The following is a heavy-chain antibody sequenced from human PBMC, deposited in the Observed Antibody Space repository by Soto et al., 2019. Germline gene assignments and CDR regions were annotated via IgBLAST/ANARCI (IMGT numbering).Heavy chain of an antibody. V-gene: IGHV3-30-3*01. CDR2: ISYDGSNK. D-gene: IGHD2-2*01. J-gene: IGHJ5*02. Sequence: PGGSLRLSCAASGFTFSSYAMHWVRQAPGKGLEWVAVISYDGSNKYYADSVKGRFTISRDNSKNTLYLQMNSLRAEDTAVYYCARDIGYCISTSCHNWFDPWGQGTLVTVS. CDR3: ARDIGYCISTSCHNWFDP. CDR1: GFTFSSYA.